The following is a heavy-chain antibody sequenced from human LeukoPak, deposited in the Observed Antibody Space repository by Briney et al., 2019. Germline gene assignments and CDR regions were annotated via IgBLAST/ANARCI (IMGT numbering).Heavy chain of an antibody. J-gene: IGHJ4*02. CDR2: ISPGGNTI. D-gene: IGHD4-17*01. CDR3: ARVRGPTVTTVYFDY. CDR1: GFIFRSHG. V-gene: IGHV3-48*04. Sequence: GGSLRLSCAGSGFIFRSHGMIWVRQAPGRGLEWVSYISPGGNTIYYADSMKGRFTVSRDDAKNSLYLHMNSLRAEDTAVYYCARVRGPTVTTVYFDYWGQGTLVTVSS.